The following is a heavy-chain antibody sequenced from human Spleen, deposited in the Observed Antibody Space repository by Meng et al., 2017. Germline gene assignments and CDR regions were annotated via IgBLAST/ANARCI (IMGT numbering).Heavy chain of an antibody. D-gene: IGHD3-22*01. CDR3: ARGNEGYYETSGYYYFDY. CDR1: GFTFSSYA. CDR2: ISYDGSNK. J-gene: IGHJ4*02. V-gene: IGHV3-30*01. Sequence: GGPLRLSCAVSGFTFSSYAMHWVRQAPGKGLEWVAVISYDGSNKYYADSVKGRFTISRDNSKNTLYLQMNSLRAEDTAVYYCARGNEGYYETSGYYYFDYWGQGALVTVSS.